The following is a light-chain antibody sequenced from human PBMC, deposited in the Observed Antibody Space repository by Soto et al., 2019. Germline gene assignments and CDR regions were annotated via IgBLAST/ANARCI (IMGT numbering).Light chain of an antibody. CDR1: QTVRDGY. V-gene: IGKV3-20*01. CDR2: GAS. J-gene: IGKJ2*01. CDR3: QQYGVSMFT. Sequence: DIVLTQSPGTLSLSPGERATLSCRASQTVRDGYLAWYQQKPGQAPRLFIYGASARATGIPDRFSGSGSGTSFTLTISGLKPEEFALYYCQQYGVSMFTFGQGAKLEIK.